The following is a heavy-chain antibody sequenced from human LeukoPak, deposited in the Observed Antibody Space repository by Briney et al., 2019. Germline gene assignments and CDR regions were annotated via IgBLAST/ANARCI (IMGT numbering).Heavy chain of an antibody. J-gene: IGHJ6*03. CDR1: GGSISSYY. D-gene: IGHD6-6*01. V-gene: IGHV4-59*01. CDR3: ARGGGRWLVPPLYYSYMDV. CDR2: IYYSGST. Sequence: ETLSLTCTVSGGSISSYYLSWIRQPPGKGLEWIGYIYYSGSTNYNPSLKSRVTISVDTSKNQFSLKLSSVTAADTAVYYCARGGGRWLVPPLYYSYMDVWGKGTTVTVSS.